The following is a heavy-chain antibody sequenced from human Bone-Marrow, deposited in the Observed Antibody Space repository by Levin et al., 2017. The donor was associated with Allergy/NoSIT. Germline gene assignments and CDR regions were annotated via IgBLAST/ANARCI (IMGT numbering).Heavy chain of an antibody. CDR3: AGANYYDSSGYSHGAFNI. Sequence: PSETLSLTCTVSGGSISSGGYSWSWIRQTPGKGLEWIGYIYQSGSTYYNPSLKSRVTISIDRSKNHFSLELNSVTAADTAVYYCAGANYYDSSGYSHGAFNIWGQGTMVTVSS. D-gene: IGHD3-22*01. J-gene: IGHJ3*02. CDR2: IYQSGST. V-gene: IGHV4-30-2*01. CDR1: GGSISSGGYS.